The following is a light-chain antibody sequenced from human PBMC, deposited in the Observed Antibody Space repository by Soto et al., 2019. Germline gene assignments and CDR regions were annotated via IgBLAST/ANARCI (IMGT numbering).Light chain of an antibody. CDR1: QSVSTN. J-gene: IGKJ1*01. CDR3: QHYNNWPPWT. CDR2: GAS. V-gene: IGKV3-15*01. Sequence: EIVMTHSPATLSVSPWERATLSCRVSQSVSTNLAWYQQKPGQAPRLLIYGASTRATGIPARFTGSGSGTEFTLTISSLQSEDFAVYYCQHYNNWPPWTFGRGTKVDIK.